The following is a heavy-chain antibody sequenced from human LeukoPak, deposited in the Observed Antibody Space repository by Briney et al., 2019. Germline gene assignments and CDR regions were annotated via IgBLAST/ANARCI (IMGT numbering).Heavy chain of an antibody. V-gene: IGHV3-23*01. CDR2: ISGSGGST. CDR3: ATLLTGYSRGLAPFDY. J-gene: IGHJ4*02. Sequence: PGGSLRLSCAASGFTFSSYAMSWVRQAPGKGLEWVSAISGSGGSTYYADSVKGRFTISRGNSKNTLYLQMNSLRAEDTAVYYCATLLTGYSRGLAPFDYWGQGTLVTVSS. CDR1: GFTFSSYA. D-gene: IGHD3-9*01.